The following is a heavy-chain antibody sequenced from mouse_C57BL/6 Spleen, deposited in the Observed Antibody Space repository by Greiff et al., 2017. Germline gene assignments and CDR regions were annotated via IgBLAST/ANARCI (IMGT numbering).Heavy chain of an antibody. CDR2: IDPETGGT. V-gene: IGHV1-15*01. Sequence: VQLKQSGAELVRPGASVTLSCKASGYTFTDYEMHWVKQTPVHGLEWIGAIDPETGGTAYNQKFKGKAILTADKSSSTAYMELRSLTSEDSAVYYCTSYYSKGAWFAYWGQGTLVTVSA. D-gene: IGHD2-5*01. CDR3: TSYYSKGAWFAY. J-gene: IGHJ3*01. CDR1: GYTFTDYE.